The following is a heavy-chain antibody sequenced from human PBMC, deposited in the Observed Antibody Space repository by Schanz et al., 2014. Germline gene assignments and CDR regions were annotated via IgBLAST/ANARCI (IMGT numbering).Heavy chain of an antibody. D-gene: IGHD1-1*01. CDR1: GFMFSSYG. V-gene: IGHV3-33*08. Sequence: VQLVESGGGLVQPGGSLRLSCTASGFMFSSYGMHWVRQAPGKGLEWVGVISYDGSKKSYADSVKGRFTISRDNAKNSLYLEMNSLRAEDTALYYCARDRRNADLGYWGQGTLVSVS. CDR3: ARDRRNADLGY. J-gene: IGHJ4*02. CDR2: ISYDGSKK.